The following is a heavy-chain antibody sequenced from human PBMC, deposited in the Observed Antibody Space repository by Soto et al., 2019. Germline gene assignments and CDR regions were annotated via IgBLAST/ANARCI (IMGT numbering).Heavy chain of an antibody. V-gene: IGHV3-30-3*01. J-gene: IGHJ4*02. Sequence: QVDLVESGGGVVQPGKSLRLSCTASGFTFTKFAMHWVRRAPGKGLEWVALISYDGSEKYYADSVKGRFSISRDNSRNTLYLQMNSLRGEDTAVYYCARDRDEILTGYHDDWGQGTEVTVST. CDR3: ARDRDEILTGYHDD. D-gene: IGHD3-9*01. CDR2: ISYDGSEK. CDR1: GFTFTKFA.